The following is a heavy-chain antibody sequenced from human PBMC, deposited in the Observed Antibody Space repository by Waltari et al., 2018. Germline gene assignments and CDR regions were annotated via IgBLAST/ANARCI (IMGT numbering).Heavy chain of an antibody. CDR2: IYYSGTT. Sequence: QLQLQESGPGLVKPSETLSLTCTVSGDSIRSSNYYWGWIRQPPRKGLEWIGSIYYSGTTHFNPSLKSRVTMSVDTSKNQFSLKLSSVTAADTAVYYCARLYGSGSPAHFDSCGQGTLVTVSS. V-gene: IGHV4-39*01. CDR1: GDSIRSSNYY. CDR3: ARLYGSGSPAHFDS. D-gene: IGHD3-10*01. J-gene: IGHJ4*02.